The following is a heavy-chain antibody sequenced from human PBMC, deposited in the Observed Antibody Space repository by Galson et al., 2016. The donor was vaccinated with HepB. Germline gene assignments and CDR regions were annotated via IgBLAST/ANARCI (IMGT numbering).Heavy chain of an antibody. CDR3: AKDLGSDWYFDL. J-gene: IGHJ2*01. Sequence: SLRLSCAASGFTFSDYYMSWIRQAPGEGLEWVAVISYDSSQDYHADSVKGRFTVSQDNSKKRLYLQMNNLTAEDTAVYYCAKDLGSDWYFDLWGRGTLVTVSS. V-gene: IGHV3-30*18. CDR2: ISYDSSQD. D-gene: IGHD3-10*01. CDR1: GFTFSDYY.